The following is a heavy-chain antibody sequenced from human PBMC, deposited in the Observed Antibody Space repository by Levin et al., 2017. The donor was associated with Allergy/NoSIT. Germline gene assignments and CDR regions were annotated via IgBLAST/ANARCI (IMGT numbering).Heavy chain of an antibody. J-gene: IGHJ6*03. CDR3: TRPDPQPHMDV. Sequence: QPGGSLRLSCAASGFTFSGSAMHWVRQASGKGLEWVGRIRSKANSYATAYAASVKGRFTISRDDSKNTAYLQMNSLKTEDTAVYYCTRPDPQPHMDVWGKGTTVTVSS. V-gene: IGHV3-73*01. CDR2: IRSKANSYAT. CDR1: GFTFSGSA.